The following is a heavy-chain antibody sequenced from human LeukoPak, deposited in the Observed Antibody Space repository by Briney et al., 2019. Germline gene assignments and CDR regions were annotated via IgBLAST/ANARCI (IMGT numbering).Heavy chain of an antibody. J-gene: IGHJ3*02. V-gene: IGHV4-59*01. CDR2: IYYSGST. D-gene: IGHD6-19*01. Sequence: SETLSLTCSVSGGSIRDYYWSWFRRPPGKGLEWIGYIYYSGSTNYNPSLKSRVTISVDTSKNQFSLKVNSVTAADTAMYFCARAFRSGWRDAFEIWGQGTMVAVSS. CDR3: ARAFRSGWRDAFEI. CDR1: GGSIRDYY.